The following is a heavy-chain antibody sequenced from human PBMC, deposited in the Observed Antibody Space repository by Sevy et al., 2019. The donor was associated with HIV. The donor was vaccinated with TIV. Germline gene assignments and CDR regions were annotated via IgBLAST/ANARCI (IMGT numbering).Heavy chain of an antibody. Sequence: GGSLRLSCTVSGFIFSNFAMHWVRQAPGKGLEWVSSISSSSSYIYYADSVKGRFTISRDNAKNSLYLQMNSLRAEDTAVYYCARTNDYGVLGAFDIWGQGTMVTVSS. CDR1: GFIFSNFA. J-gene: IGHJ3*02. CDR2: ISSSSSYI. V-gene: IGHV3-21*01. D-gene: IGHD4-17*01. CDR3: ARTNDYGVLGAFDI.